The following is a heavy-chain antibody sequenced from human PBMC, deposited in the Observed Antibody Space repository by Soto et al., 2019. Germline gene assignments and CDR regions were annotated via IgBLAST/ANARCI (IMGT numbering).Heavy chain of an antibody. J-gene: IGHJ6*03. CDR1: GGSISSGGYY. Sequence: QVQLQESGPGLVKPSQTLSLTCTVSGGSISSGGYYWSWIRQHPGKGLEWIGYIYYSGSTHYNPSLKSRVTISVDTSKNQFSLKLSSVTAADTAVYYCARGSAAGTGYYYYYMDVWGKGTTVTVSS. V-gene: IGHV4-31*03. CDR3: ARGSAAGTGYYYYYMDV. CDR2: IYYSGST. D-gene: IGHD6-13*01.